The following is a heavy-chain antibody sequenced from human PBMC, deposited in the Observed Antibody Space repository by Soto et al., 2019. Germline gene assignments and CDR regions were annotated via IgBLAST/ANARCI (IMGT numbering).Heavy chain of an antibody. J-gene: IGHJ4*02. Sequence: EVQLVESGGGLVQPGGSLRLSCAASGFNFRRYWMSWVRQAPGKGLEWVANIKEDGSEQYYVDSVKGRFTIYRDNAKNSLSLQMNSVRAEDTAIYYCARDRTASYGDSLLFDYWGQGTLVIVSS. V-gene: IGHV3-7*01. CDR3: ARDRTASYGDSLLFDY. CDR2: IKEDGSEQ. D-gene: IGHD4-17*01. CDR1: GFNFRRYW.